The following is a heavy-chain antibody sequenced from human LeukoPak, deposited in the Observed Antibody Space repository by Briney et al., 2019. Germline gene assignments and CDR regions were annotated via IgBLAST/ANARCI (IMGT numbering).Heavy chain of an antibody. V-gene: IGHV1-46*01. CDR3: ARESSSWYYFDY. CDR2: INPSGGST. J-gene: IGHJ4*02. D-gene: IGHD6-13*01. CDR1: GYTFTSYY. Sequence: ASVKVSCKASGYTFTSYYMHWVRQAPGQGLEWMGIINPSGGSTSYAQKFQGRVTMTRDTSTSTGYMELSSLRSEDTAVYYCARESSSWYYFDYWGQGTLVTVSS.